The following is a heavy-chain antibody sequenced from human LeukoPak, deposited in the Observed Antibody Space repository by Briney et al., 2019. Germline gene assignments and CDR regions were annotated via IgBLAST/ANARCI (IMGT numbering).Heavy chain of an antibody. Sequence: SETLSLTCTVSGDSISSYYWSWIRQPPGKGLEWIGYIYYSGSTNYNPSLKRRVTISVDTYKNQFSLKLSSVTAADTAVYYCASPSVTGGYWYLDLWGRGTLVTVSS. CDR3: ASPSVTGGYWYLDL. V-gene: IGHV4-59*01. CDR1: GDSISSYY. J-gene: IGHJ2*01. CDR2: IYYSGST. D-gene: IGHD7-27*01.